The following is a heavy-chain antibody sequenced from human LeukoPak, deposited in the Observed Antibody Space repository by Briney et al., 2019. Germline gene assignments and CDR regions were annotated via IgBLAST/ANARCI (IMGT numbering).Heavy chain of an antibody. V-gene: IGHV4-34*01. Sequence: PSETLSLTCAVYGGSFSGYYWSWIRPPPGKGLEWIGEINHSGSTNYNPSLKSRVTISVDTSKNQFSLKLSSVTAADTAVYYCARGRYGYYGSGPNYFDYWGQGTLVTVSS. D-gene: IGHD3-10*01. CDR1: GGSFSGYY. J-gene: IGHJ4*02. CDR3: ARGRYGYYGSGPNYFDY. CDR2: INHSGST.